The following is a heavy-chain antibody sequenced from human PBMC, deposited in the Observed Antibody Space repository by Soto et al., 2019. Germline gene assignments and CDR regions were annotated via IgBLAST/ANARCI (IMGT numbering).Heavy chain of an antibody. CDR2: IYYSGST. D-gene: IGHD1-1*01. CDR3: ARGNGVTPATRWLDP. Sequence: SETLSLTCTVSGGSISSGDYYWSWIRQPPGKGLEWIGYIYYSGSTYYNPSLKSRVTISVDTSKNQFSLKLSSVTAADTAVYYCARGNGVTPATRWLDPWGQGTLVTVSS. V-gene: IGHV4-30-4*01. J-gene: IGHJ5*02. CDR1: GGSISSGDYY.